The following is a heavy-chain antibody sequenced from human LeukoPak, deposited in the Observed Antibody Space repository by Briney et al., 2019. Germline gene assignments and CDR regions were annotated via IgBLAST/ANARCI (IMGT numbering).Heavy chain of an antibody. D-gene: IGHD2-2*01. J-gene: IGHJ4*02. Sequence: GGSLRLSCAASGFTFSSYGMHWVRQAPGKGLEWVAVIWYDGSNKYYADSVKGRFTISRDNSKNTLYLQMNSLRAEDTAVYYCARDTVPAAIRSFDYWGQGTLVTVSS. CDR2: IWYDGSNK. CDR3: ARDTVPAAIRSFDY. CDR1: GFTFSSYG. V-gene: IGHV3-33*01.